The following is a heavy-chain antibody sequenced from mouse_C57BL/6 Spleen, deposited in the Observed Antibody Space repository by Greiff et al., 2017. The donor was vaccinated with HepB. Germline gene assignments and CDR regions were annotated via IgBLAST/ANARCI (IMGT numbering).Heavy chain of an antibody. D-gene: IGHD2-1*01. V-gene: IGHV1-18*01. CDR2: INPNNGGT. J-gene: IGHJ3*01. CDR3: ARRDGNYVRPFAY. Sequence: EVMLVESGPELVKPGASVKIPCKASGYTFTDYNMDWVKQSHGKSLEWIGDINPNNGGTIYNQKFKGKATLTVDKSSSTAYMELRSLTSEDTAVYYCARRDGNYVRPFAYWGQGTLVTVSA. CDR1: GYTFTDYN.